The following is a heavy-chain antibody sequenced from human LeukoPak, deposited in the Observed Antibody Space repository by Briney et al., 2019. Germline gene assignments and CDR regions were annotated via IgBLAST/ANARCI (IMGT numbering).Heavy chain of an antibody. CDR3: ARSGYGSGSYRNWFDP. Sequence: SETLSLTCAVYGGSFSGYYWSWIRQPPGKGLEWIGEINHSGSTNYNPSLKSRVTISVDTSKNQFSLKLSSATAADTAVYYCARSGYGSGSYRNWFDPWGQGTLVTVSS. CDR1: GGSFSGYY. D-gene: IGHD3-10*01. CDR2: INHSGST. J-gene: IGHJ5*02. V-gene: IGHV4-34*01.